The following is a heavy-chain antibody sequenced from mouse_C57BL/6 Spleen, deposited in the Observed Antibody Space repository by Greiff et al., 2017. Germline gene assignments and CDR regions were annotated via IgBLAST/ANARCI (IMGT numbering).Heavy chain of an antibody. J-gene: IGHJ2*01. CDR1: GFTFSDYG. Sequence: EVKVVESGGGLVKPGGSLKLSCAASGFTFSDYGMHWVRQAPEKGLEWVAYISSGSSTIYYADTVKGRFTISRDNAKNTLFLQMTSLRSEDTAMYYCARNFFITTVVDSLDYWGQGTTLTVSS. V-gene: IGHV5-17*01. CDR2: ISSGSSTI. CDR3: ARNFFITTVVDSLDY. D-gene: IGHD1-1*01.